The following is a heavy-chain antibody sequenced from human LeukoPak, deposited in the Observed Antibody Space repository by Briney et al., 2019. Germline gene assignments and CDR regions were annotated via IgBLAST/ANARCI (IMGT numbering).Heavy chain of an antibody. CDR2: ISGSGVST. CDR1: GFSVSSYA. CDR3: AKRDSGGYRGHFDY. Sequence: PGGSLRLSCAASGFSVSSYATTWVRQAPGKGLEWVSTISGSGVSTYYADSVKGRFTNSRDNSKNTLYLQMNSLRAEDTAVYHCAKRDSGGYRGHFDYWGQGTLVTVSS. J-gene: IGHJ4*02. D-gene: IGHD1-26*01. V-gene: IGHV3-23*01.